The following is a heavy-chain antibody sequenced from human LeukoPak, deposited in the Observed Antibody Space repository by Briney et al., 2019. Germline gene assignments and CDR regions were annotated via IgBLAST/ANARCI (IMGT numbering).Heavy chain of an antibody. CDR1: GYTFTSYG. J-gene: IGHJ4*02. CDR3: ARDPAAAGRPVDY. D-gene: IGHD6-13*01. CDR2: ISAYNGNT. Sequence: ASVKVSCKASGYTFTSYGISWVRQAPGQGLEWMGWISAYNGNTNYAQKLQGRVTMTTDTSTSTAHMELRSLRSDDTAVYYCARDPAAAGRPVDYWGQGTLVTVSS. V-gene: IGHV1-18*01.